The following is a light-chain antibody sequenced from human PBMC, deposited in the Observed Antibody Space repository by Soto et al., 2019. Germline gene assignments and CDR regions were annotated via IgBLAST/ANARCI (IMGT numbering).Light chain of an antibody. J-gene: IGKJ4*01. V-gene: IGKV1-9*01. Sequence: IQLTQSPSSLSASVGDRVTITCRASQGLSSYLAWYQQKPGKAPKLLIYAASTLHSGVPSRFSGSESGTDFTLTISSLQPEDFGTYYCQQVNNYPITFGGGTKVEIK. CDR3: QQVNNYPIT. CDR2: AAS. CDR1: QGLSSY.